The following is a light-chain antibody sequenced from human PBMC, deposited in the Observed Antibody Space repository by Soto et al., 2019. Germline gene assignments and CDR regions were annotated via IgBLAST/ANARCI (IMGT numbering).Light chain of an antibody. J-gene: IGLJ2*01. Sequence: QSALTQPPSASGSPGQSVTISCTGTSSDVGGYNYVSWYQQHPGKAPKLIIYDVSKRPSGVPDRFSGSKSGNTASLTVSGLQAEDEADYYCSSYAGSNSVVFGAATKVTVL. CDR3: SSYAGSNSVV. CDR1: SSDVGGYNY. CDR2: DVS. V-gene: IGLV2-8*01.